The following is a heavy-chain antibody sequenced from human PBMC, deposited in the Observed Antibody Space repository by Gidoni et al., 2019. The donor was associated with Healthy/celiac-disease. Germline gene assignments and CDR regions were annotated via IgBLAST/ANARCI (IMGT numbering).Heavy chain of an antibody. V-gene: IGHV4-38-2*02. CDR3: ARDVSL. CDR1: GYSISSGYY. J-gene: IGHJ4*02. Sequence: QVQLQESGPGLVKPQETLSLTCTVPGYSISSGYYWGWIRQPPGKGLEWIGSIYHSGSTYYNPSLKSRVTISVDTSKDQFSLKLSSVTAADTAVYYCARDVSLWGQGTLVTVSS. CDR2: IYHSGST. D-gene: IGHD2-8*01.